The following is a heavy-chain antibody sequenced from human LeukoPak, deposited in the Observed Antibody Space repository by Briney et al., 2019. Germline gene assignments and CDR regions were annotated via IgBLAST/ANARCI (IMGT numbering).Heavy chain of an antibody. J-gene: IGHJ6*03. CDR1: VDSISIYY. CDR2: IYTSGSA. Sequence: PSETLSLTCTVSVDSISIYYWSWMPDPPGGGLEWVGRIYTSGSAKYNPHLKSRVTMSVDTSTNQFSLKLSSVTAADTDVYSCAREGSMVRGTPAYYYYYMDVWGKGTTVTVSS. V-gene: IGHV4-4*07. CDR3: AREGSMVRGTPAYYYYYMDV. D-gene: IGHD3-10*01.